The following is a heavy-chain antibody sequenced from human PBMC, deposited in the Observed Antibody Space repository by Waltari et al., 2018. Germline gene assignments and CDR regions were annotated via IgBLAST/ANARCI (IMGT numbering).Heavy chain of an antibody. J-gene: IGHJ5*02. CDR1: GYSISSGYY. V-gene: IGHV4-38-2*02. Sequence: QVQLQESGPGLVKPSETLSLTCTVSGYSISSGYYWGWIRQPPGKGLEWIGSIYHSGSTYYNPSLKSRVTISVDTSKNQFSLKLSSVTAADTAVYYCARLGFVHCSGGSCYSGLDPWGQGTLVTVSS. CDR2: IYHSGST. D-gene: IGHD2-15*01. CDR3: ARLGFVHCSGGSCYSGLDP.